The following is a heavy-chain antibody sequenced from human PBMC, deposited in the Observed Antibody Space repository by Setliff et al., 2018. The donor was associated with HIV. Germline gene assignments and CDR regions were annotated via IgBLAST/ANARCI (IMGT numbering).Heavy chain of an antibody. CDR2: IMPIFGTA. D-gene: IGHD3-22*01. J-gene: IGHJ1*01. CDR3: ARDWEARADYYDTSGQAQYFQH. CDR1: GYTFTSYG. V-gene: IGHV1-69*13. Sequence: ASVKVSCKASGYTFTSYGISWVRQAPGQGLEWMGGIMPIFGTANYAQKFQGRVTIIADASTNTVNMELSSLRSEDTAVYYCARDWEARADYYDTSGQAQYFQHWGQGTLVTVSS.